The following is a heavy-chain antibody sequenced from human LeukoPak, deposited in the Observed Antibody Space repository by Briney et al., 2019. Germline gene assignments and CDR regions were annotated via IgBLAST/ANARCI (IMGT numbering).Heavy chain of an antibody. D-gene: IGHD1-7*01. V-gene: IGHV3-30-3*01. Sequence: GGSLRLSCAASGFTFSSYAMHWVRQAPGKGLEWVAVIPYDGSNKYYADSVKGRFTISRDNSKNTLYLQMNSLRAEDTAVYYCAKGRTGELRLIHYWGQGTLVTVSS. CDR2: IPYDGSNK. CDR1: GFTFSSYA. CDR3: AKGRTGELRLIHY. J-gene: IGHJ4*02.